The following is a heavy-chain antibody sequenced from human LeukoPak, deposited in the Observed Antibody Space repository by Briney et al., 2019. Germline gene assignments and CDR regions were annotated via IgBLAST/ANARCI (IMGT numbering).Heavy chain of an antibody. D-gene: IGHD3-10*01. Sequence: GGSLRLSCAASGFTFSSYATSWVRQAPGKGLEWVSAISGSGGSTYYADSVKGRFTISRDNSKNTLYLQMNSLRAEDTAVYYCAKTRMSLLLWFGELFYSWGQGTLATVSS. CDR3: AKTRMSLLLWFGELFYS. CDR2: ISGSGGST. J-gene: IGHJ4*02. V-gene: IGHV3-23*01. CDR1: GFTFSSYA.